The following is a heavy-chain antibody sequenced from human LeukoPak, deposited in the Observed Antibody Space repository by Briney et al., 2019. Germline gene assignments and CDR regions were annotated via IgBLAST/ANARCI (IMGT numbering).Heavy chain of an antibody. V-gene: IGHV4-39*02. CDR2: MSYSGST. Sequence: SETLSLTCTVSGGSISSSSYYWGWIRQPPGKGLEWIGSMSYSGSTYYNPSLKSRVTISVATSKNQFSLKLSSVTAADTAVFYCARDGHRRYYYDSSGRDDAFDIWGQGTMVTVSS. D-gene: IGHD3-22*01. CDR1: GGSISSSSYY. CDR3: ARDGHRRYYYDSSGRDDAFDI. J-gene: IGHJ3*02.